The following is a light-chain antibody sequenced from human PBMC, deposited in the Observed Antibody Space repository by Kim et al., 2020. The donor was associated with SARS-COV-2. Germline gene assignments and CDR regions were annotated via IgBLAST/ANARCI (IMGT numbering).Light chain of an antibody. CDR1: QRVGNS. CDR3: QQRYNWPLT. CDR2: ETS. J-gene: IGKJ4*01. Sequence: LSPGERATLSCRASQRVGNSLAWFQQKPGQAPRLLIFETSNRAIGIPARFSGSGSGTAFTLTISSLEPEDFAVYYCQQRYNWPLTFGGGTKVDIK. V-gene: IGKV3-11*01.